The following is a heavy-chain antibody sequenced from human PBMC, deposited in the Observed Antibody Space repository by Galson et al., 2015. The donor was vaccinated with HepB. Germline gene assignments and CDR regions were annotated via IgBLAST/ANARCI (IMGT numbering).Heavy chain of an antibody. D-gene: IGHD2-2*01. CDR1: GGSISSSSDY. Sequence: SETLSLTCTVSGGSISSSSDYWGWIRQPPGKGLEWIGSMHYSESTYYNPSLKSRVTISVDTSKSQFSLKLSSVTAADTAVYHCARHSCLYCSNTNCYDRGGIVSAAFCAFDMWGQGTMVTVSS. CDR3: ARHSCLYCSNTNCYDRGGIVSAAFCAFDM. V-gene: IGHV4-39*01. CDR2: MHYSEST. J-gene: IGHJ3*02.